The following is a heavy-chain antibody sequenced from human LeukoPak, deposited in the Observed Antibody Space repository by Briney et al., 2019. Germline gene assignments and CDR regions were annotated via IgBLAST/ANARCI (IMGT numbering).Heavy chain of an antibody. J-gene: IGHJ4*02. D-gene: IGHD3-3*01. V-gene: IGHV1-18*01. CDR2: ISAYNGNT. CDR3: ARAHLDFWSGPPPPDY. Sequence: ASVKVSCKASGYTFTSYGISWVRQPPGQRLEWMGLISAYNGNTKYAQKLQGRVTMTTDTPTTTAYMELRSMRSDDTAVYYCARAHLDFWSGPPPPDYWGQGTLVTVSS. CDR1: GYTFTSYG.